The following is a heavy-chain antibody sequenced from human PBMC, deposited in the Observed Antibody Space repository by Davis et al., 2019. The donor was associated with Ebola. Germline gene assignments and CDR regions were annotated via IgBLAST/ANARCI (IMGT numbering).Heavy chain of an antibody. CDR3: ARRLYPGHYYYGMDV. CDR2: ISWNSGSI. Sequence: SLKISCAASGFTFDDYAMHWVRQAPGKGLEWVSGISWNSGSIGYADSVKGRFTISRDNAKKSLYLQMNSLRAEDTAVYYCARRLYPGHYYYGMDVWGQGTTVTVSS. V-gene: IGHV3-9*01. CDR1: GFTFDDYA. J-gene: IGHJ6*02. D-gene: IGHD2-2*02.